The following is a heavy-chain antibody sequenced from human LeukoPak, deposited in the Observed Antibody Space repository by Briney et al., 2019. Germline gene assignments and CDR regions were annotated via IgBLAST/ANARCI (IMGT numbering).Heavy chain of an antibody. CDR2: INPNSGGT. J-gene: IGHJ3*02. V-gene: IGHV1-2*02. D-gene: IGHD5-12*01. CDR3: AITSWATLNAFDI. CDR1: GYTFIAKY. Sequence: GASVKVSCKASGYTFIAKYMRWVRQAPGQGLEWMGWINPNSGGTNYAPEFQGRVIMTRDTSISTAYMEMRRLRSDDTAVYYCAITSWATLNAFDIWGQGTVVTVSP.